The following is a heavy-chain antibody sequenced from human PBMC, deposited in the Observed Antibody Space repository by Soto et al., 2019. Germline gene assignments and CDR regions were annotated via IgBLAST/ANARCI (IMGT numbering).Heavy chain of an antibody. D-gene: IGHD3-22*01. J-gene: IGHJ3*02. CDR1: GCTFTGYY. CDR2: INPNSRGT. V-gene: IGHV1-2*02. Sequence: ASVKVSCKASGCTFTGYYMHWVRQAPGQGLVWVVCINPNSRGTNYAQKFQGRVTMTRDTSISTAYMELSRLRSDDTAVYYCARTPYYYDSSGYSHDAFDIWGQGTMVTVSS. CDR3: ARTPYYYDSSGYSHDAFDI.